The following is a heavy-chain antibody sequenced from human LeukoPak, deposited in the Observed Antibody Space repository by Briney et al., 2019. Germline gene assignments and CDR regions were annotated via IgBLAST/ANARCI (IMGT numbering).Heavy chain of an antibody. Sequence: PGGSLRLSCAASGFTFSSYSMNWVRQAPGKGLEWVSSISSSSYIYYADSVKGRFTISRDNAKNSLYLQMNSLRAEDTAVYYCARDFYGSSGYYYRFDYWGQGTLVTVSS. V-gene: IGHV3-21*01. CDR3: ARDFYGSSGYYYRFDY. CDR2: ISSSSYI. J-gene: IGHJ4*02. CDR1: GFTFSSYS. D-gene: IGHD3-22*01.